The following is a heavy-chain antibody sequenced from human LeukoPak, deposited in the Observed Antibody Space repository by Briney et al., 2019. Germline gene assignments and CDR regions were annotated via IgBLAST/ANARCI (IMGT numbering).Heavy chain of an antibody. V-gene: IGHV4-59*12. D-gene: IGHD3-22*01. CDR1: GGSISSYY. J-gene: IGHJ4*02. Sequence: SETLSLTCTVSGGSISSYYWSWIRQPPGKGLEWIGYIYYSGSTNYNPSLKSRVTISVDTSKNQFSLKLSSVTAADTAVYYCARETSSYDSSGYYPYYFDYWGQGTLVTVSS. CDR2: IYYSGST. CDR3: ARETSSYDSSGYYPYYFDY.